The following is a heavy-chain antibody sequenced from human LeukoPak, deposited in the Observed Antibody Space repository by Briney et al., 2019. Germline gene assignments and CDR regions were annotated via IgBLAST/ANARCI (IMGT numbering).Heavy chain of an antibody. Sequence: GGSLRLSCAASGFSFSSYEMNWVRQAPGKGLEWVSYIGSTTNSIYYADSVKGRFTISRDNAKKSLHLQMNSLRAEDTSVYYCARVEYSGLYYYMHVWGKGPTVTVSS. CDR1: GFSFSSYE. D-gene: IGHD5-12*01. CDR2: IGSTTNSI. J-gene: IGHJ6*03. CDR3: ARVEYSGLYYYMHV. V-gene: IGHV3-48*03.